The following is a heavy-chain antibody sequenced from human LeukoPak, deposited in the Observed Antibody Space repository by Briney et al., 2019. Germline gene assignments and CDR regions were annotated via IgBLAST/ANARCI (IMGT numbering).Heavy chain of an antibody. CDR2: LNPNSGDT. Sequence: ASVKVSCKASGGTFSSYAISWVRQAPGQGLEWMGWLNPNSGDTHLAQKFQGRVTMTRDTSIRTAYMELSRLRSDDTAVYYCAADPGPYYYGSGSYINWFDPWGQGTLVTVSS. V-gene: IGHV1-2*02. D-gene: IGHD3-10*01. J-gene: IGHJ5*02. CDR3: AADPGPYYYGSGSYINWFDP. CDR1: GGTFSSYA.